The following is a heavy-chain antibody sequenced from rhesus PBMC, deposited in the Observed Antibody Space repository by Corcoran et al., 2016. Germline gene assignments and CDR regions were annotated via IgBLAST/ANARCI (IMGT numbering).Heavy chain of an antibody. D-gene: IGHD4-29*01. CDR2: IDGNGDKP. Sequence: QVQLQETGPGLVKPSETLSLTCAVSGGSIRSNWWSWIRQPPGKGRGWIGDIDGNGDKPTYHPPLQSRVTISSDASKNQFSLNLNFATAADTAVYYCARTPSGSPPLWGQGVLVTVSS. CDR3: ARTPSGSPPL. V-gene: IGHV4-80*01. J-gene: IGHJ4*01. CDR1: GGSIRSNW.